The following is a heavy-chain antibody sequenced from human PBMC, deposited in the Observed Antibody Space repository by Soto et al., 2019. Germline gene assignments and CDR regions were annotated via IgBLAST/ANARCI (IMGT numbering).Heavy chain of an antibody. CDR2: IYSGGST. V-gene: IGHV3-53*01. D-gene: IGHD7-27*01. CDR3: ARVSGVDAFDI. Sequence: GGSLRLSCAASGFTVSSNYMSWVRQAPGKGLEWVSVIYSGGSTYYADSVKGRFTISGDNSKNTLYLQMNSLRAEDTAVYYCARVSGVDAFDIWGQGTMVTVSS. J-gene: IGHJ3*02. CDR1: GFTVSSNY.